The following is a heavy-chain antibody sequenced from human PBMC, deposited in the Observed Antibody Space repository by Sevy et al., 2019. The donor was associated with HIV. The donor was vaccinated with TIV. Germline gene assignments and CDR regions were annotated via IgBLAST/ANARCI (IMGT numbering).Heavy chain of an antibody. D-gene: IGHD3-9*01. CDR1: RGSFSGYY. CDR2: ISHSGST. CDR3: ARASVLRYFDWSSYYYYGMDV. Sequence: SETLSLTCAVYRGSFSGYYWSWIRQPPGKGLEWIGEISHSGSTNYNPSLKSRVTISVDTSKNQFSLKLSSVTAADTAVYYCARASVLRYFDWSSYYYYGMDVWGLGTTVTVSS. J-gene: IGHJ6*02. V-gene: IGHV4-34*01.